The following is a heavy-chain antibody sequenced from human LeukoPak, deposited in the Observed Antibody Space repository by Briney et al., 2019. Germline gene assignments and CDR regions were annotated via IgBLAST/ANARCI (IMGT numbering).Heavy chain of an antibody. CDR3: AREGDGYNSPIDY. D-gene: IGHD5-24*01. Sequence: GGSLRLSCAASGFTLSTYSLNWVRQAPGKGLEWVSSISSSSLYIYYADSVKGRFTISRDNAKNSLFLQMNSLRAEETAVYYCAREGDGYNSPIDYWGQGTLVTVSS. CDR1: GFTLSTYS. V-gene: IGHV3-21*01. J-gene: IGHJ4*02. CDR2: ISSSSLYI.